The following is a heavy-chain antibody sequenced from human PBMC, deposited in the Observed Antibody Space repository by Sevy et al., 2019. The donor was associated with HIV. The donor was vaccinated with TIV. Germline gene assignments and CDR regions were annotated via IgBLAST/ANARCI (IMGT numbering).Heavy chain of an antibody. CDR3: AKDAYDYDSSGYSMSQWYYGMDV. V-gene: IGHV3-23*01. Sequence: GGSLRLSCAASGFTFSTYAMSWVRQAPGKGLEWVSVISGSGGDTYYADSVKGRFTISRDNSKNTLYLQMNSLRAEDTAVYYCAKDAYDYDSSGYSMSQWYYGMDVWGQGTTVTVSS. J-gene: IGHJ6*02. CDR2: ISGSGGDT. D-gene: IGHD3-22*01. CDR1: GFTFSTYA.